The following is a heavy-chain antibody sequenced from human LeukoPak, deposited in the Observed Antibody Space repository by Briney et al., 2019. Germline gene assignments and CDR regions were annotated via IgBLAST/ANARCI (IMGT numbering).Heavy chain of an antibody. V-gene: IGHV3-74*03. CDR2: INSDGSGT. CDR1: GFSFSRDW. CDR3: VREFETKTLTTLLFGFDP. Sequence: GGSLRLSCAASGFSFSRDWMHWVRQVPGKGLVWVSRINSDGSGTKYADSVQGRFTISRDNAKNTLYLQMNSLRAEDTAVYYCVREFETKTLTTLLFGFDPWGQGTLVTVSS. D-gene: IGHD4-11*01. J-gene: IGHJ5*02.